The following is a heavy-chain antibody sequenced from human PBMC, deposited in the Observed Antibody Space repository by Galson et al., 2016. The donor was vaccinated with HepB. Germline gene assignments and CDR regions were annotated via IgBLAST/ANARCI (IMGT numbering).Heavy chain of an antibody. V-gene: IGHV3-21*01. CDR3: ARDFGYCSSTSCSKGGLFYYYGMDX. Sequence: RLSCAASGXTFSTYXMNWVRXAPGKGLEWXXSISNSNRYIYYTDSVKGRFTISRDNAKNPLYLQMNSLRAEDTAVYYCARDFGYCSSTSCSKGGLFYYYGMDXWGQGTTVTVSS. CDR2: ISNSNRYI. D-gene: IGHD2-2*03. CDR1: GXTFSTYX. J-gene: IGHJ6*02.